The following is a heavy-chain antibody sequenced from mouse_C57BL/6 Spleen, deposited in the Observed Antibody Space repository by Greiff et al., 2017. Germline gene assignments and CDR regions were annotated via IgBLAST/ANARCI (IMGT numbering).Heavy chain of an antibody. V-gene: IGHV1-26*01. CDR3: ARDYDYDGGSAMDY. CDR2: INPNNGGT. J-gene: IGHJ2*01. Sequence: EVKLQQSGPELVKPGASVKISCKASGYTFTDYYMNWVKQSHGKSLEWIGDINPNNGGTSYNQKFKGKATLTVDKSSSTAYMELRSLTSEDSAVYYCARDYDYDGGSAMDYWGQGTTLTVSS. CDR1: GYTFTDYY. D-gene: IGHD2-4*01.